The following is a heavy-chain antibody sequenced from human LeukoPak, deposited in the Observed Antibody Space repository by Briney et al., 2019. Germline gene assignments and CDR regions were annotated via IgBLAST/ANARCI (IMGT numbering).Heavy chain of an antibody. D-gene: IGHD6-13*01. CDR3: ARGVGSSWYFLWFDP. Sequence: EASETLSLTCAVYGGSFSGYYWSWIRQPPGKGLEWIGEINHSGSTNYNPSLKSRVTISVDTSKNQFSLKLSSVTAADTAVYYCARGVGSSWYFLWFDPWGQGTLVTVSS. CDR2: INHSGST. CDR1: GGSFSGYY. V-gene: IGHV4-34*01. J-gene: IGHJ5*02.